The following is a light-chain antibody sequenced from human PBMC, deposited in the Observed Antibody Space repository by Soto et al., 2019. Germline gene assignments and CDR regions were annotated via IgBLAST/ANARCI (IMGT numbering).Light chain of an antibody. CDR3: CSYAGSYSYV. CDR1: SSDVGGYNY. Sequence: QSALTQPRSVSGSPGQSVTISCPGTSSDVGGYNYVSWYPQHPGKAPKLMIYDVSKRPSGVPDRFSGSKSGNTASLTISGLQAEDEADYYCCSYAGSYSYVFGTGTKLTVL. J-gene: IGLJ1*01. V-gene: IGLV2-11*01. CDR2: DVS.